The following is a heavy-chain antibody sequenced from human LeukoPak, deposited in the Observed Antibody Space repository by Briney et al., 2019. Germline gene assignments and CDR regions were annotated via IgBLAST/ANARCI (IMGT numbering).Heavy chain of an antibody. Sequence: ASVKVSCKASGGTFSSYAISWVRQAPGQGLEWMGGIIPIFGTANYAQKFQGRVTITADESTSTAYMELSSLRSEDTAVYYCARGRDSSSWSPNSDYGGQEPLVPVPS. J-gene: IGHJ4*02. CDR2: IIPIFGTA. CDR3: ARGRDSSSWSPNSDY. CDR1: GGTFSSYA. V-gene: IGHV1-69*13. D-gene: IGHD6-13*01.